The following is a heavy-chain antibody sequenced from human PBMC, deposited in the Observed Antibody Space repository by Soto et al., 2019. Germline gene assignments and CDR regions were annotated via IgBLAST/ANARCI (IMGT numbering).Heavy chain of an antibody. V-gene: IGHV4-59*01. J-gene: IGHJ5*02. CDR2: IYYSGST. D-gene: IGHD2-15*01. CDR3: AGGYCSGGSCQGGFDP. CDR1: GGSISSYY. Sequence: SETLSLTCTVSGGSISSYYWSWIRQPPGKGLEWIGYIYYSGSTNYNPSLKSRVTISVDTSKNQFSLKLSSVTAADTAVYYCAGGYCSGGSCQGGFDPWGQGTLVTVSS.